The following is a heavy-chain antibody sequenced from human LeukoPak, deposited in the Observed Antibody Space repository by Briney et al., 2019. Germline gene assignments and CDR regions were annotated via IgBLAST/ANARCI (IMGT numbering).Heavy chain of an antibody. CDR2: INPNSGGT. CDR3: ARTMVRGVIFDY. V-gene: IGHV1-2*02. Sequence: GASVKVSCKASGYTFTGYYMHWVRQAPGQGLEWMGWINPNSGGTNYAQKFQGRVTMTRDTSISTAYMELSRLRPDDTAVYYCARTMVRGVIFDYWGQGTLVTVSS. D-gene: IGHD3-10*01. CDR1: GYTFTGYY. J-gene: IGHJ4*02.